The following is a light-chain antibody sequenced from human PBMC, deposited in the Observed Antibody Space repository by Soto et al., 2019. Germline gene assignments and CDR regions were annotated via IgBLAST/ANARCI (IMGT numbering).Light chain of an antibody. Sequence: DIVLTQSPATVSLSPGERATLSCRASQSVSSYLAWYQQKPGQPPRLLIYDASNRATGIPARFSGSGSGTDFTLTISRLTAEDVAFYYCQQRSSWPRTFGQGTKVEI. CDR1: QSVSSY. CDR3: QQRSSWPRT. V-gene: IGKV3-11*01. CDR2: DAS. J-gene: IGKJ1*01.